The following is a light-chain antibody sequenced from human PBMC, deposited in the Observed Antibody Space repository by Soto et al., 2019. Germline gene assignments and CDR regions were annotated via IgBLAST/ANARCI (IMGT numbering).Light chain of an antibody. Sequence: QLVLTQPPSASGTPGQRVTISCSGSSSNIGSNTVSWYQQLPGRAPKLLIYSNSQRPSGVPDRFSGSKSGTSASLAISGLQSEDEADYYCATWDDSLNGYVFGTGTKLTVL. J-gene: IGLJ1*01. CDR1: SSNIGSNT. CDR3: ATWDDSLNGYV. CDR2: SNS. V-gene: IGLV1-44*01.